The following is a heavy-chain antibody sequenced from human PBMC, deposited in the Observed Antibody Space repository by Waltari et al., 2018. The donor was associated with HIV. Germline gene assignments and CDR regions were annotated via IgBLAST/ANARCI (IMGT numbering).Heavy chain of an antibody. V-gene: IGHV1-18*01. D-gene: IGHD3-22*01. CDR3: ARSGYFDSSGSRNYHYYGMDV. CDR2: VTDYNGNT. J-gene: IGHJ6*02. Sequence: QVQLIQSGAEVKKTGASVKVSCKASGDRLRRSGITWVRPAPGQGLVWLGSVTDYNGNTYYAQSLQGKVRMTTDTYTNTAYMTLRSLRSDDTALYFCARSGYFDSSGSRNYHYYGMDVWGQGTTVTVSS. CDR1: GDRLRRSG.